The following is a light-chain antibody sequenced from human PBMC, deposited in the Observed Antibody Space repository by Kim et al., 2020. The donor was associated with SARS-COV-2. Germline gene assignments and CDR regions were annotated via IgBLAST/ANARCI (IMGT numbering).Light chain of an antibody. V-gene: IGKV3-20*01. CDR3: QQYGTSPL. CDR2: GAS. Sequence: SLSPGEGATLPCRASQSVSSNYLAWYQQKPGQAPRLLISGASSRATGVPDRFSGSGSGTDFTLTISRLEPEDSALYYCQQYGTSPLFGQGTKLEI. J-gene: IGKJ2*01. CDR1: QSVSSNY.